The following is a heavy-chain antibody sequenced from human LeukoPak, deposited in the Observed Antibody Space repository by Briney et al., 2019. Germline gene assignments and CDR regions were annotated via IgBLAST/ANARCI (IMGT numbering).Heavy chain of an antibody. J-gene: IGHJ4*02. CDR1: GFTFDDYA. V-gene: IGHV3-9*01. CDR3: AKDKGYSYGYFDY. D-gene: IGHD5-18*01. CDR2: ISWNSGSI. Sequence: AGGSLRLSCAASGFTFDDYAMHWVWQAPGKGLEWVSGISWNSGSIGYADSVKGRFTISRDNAKNSLYLQMNSLRAEDTALYYCAKDKGYSYGYFDYWGQGTLVTVSS.